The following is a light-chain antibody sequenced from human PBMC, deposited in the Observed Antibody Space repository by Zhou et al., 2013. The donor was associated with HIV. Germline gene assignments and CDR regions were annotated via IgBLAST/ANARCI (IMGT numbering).Light chain of an antibody. CDR2: AAS. CDR3: QQSSGT. J-gene: IGKJ4*01. V-gene: IGKV1-13*02. CDR1: QGISSA. Sequence: AIQLTQSPSSLSASVGDRVTITCRASQGISSALAWYQQKPGKAPKLLIYAASSLQSGVPSRFSGSGSGTDFTLTISSLQPEDFATYYCQQSSGTFGGGTKVEIK.